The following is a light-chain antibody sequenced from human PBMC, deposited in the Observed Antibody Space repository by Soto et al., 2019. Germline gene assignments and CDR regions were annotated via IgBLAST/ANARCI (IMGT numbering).Light chain of an antibody. CDR3: QQYGSSPLLT. V-gene: IGKV3-20*01. J-gene: IGKJ4*01. CDR2: GAS. Sequence: EIVLTQSPGTLSLSPGERATLSCRASQSVSSSYLAWYQQKLGQAPRLLIYGASSRATGIPDRFSGSGSGTDFTLTISRLEREDFAVYYCQQYGSSPLLTFGGGTKVEIK. CDR1: QSVSSSY.